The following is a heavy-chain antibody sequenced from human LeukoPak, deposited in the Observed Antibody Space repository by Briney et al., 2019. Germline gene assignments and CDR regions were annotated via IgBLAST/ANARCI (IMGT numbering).Heavy chain of an antibody. CDR3: ARRRVATIRYYYYYGMDV. V-gene: IGHV3-30*03. CDR1: GFTFSSYG. D-gene: IGHD5-12*01. Sequence: GGSLRLSCAASGFTFSSYGMHWVRQAPGKGLEWVAVISYDGSNKYYADSVKGRFTISRDNSKNTLYLQMNSLRAEDTAVYYCARRRVATIRYYYYYGMDVWGKGTTVTVSS. J-gene: IGHJ6*04. CDR2: ISYDGSNK.